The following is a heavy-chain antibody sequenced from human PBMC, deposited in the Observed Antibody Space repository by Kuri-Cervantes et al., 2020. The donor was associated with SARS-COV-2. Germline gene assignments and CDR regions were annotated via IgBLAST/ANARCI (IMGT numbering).Heavy chain of an antibody. V-gene: IGHV4-30-2*01. CDR3: ARGRPPIYLGYCSSTSCHRYYFDY. J-gene: IGHJ4*02. CDR2: IYHSGST. Sequence: LRLSCTVSGGSISSGGYYWSWIRQPPGKGLEWIGYIYHSGSTYYNPSLKSRVTISVDRSKNQFSLKLSSVTAADTAVYYCARGRPPIYLGYCSSTSCHRYYFDYWGQGTLVTVSS. D-gene: IGHD2-2*01. CDR1: GGSISSGGYY.